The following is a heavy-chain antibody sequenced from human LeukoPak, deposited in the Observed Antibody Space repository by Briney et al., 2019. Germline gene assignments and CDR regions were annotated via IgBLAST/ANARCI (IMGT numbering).Heavy chain of an antibody. CDR2: ITSSSIHT. CDR1: GFTFSTYN. J-gene: IGHJ4*02. V-gene: IGHV3-21*01. Sequence: GGSLRLSCAASGFTFSTYNMNWVRQAPGKGLEWVSSITSSSIHTFYADSVKGRFTISRDNAKNSLYLQMNSLRAEDTAVYYCARDVVAAGGTWDYWGQGTLVTVSS. CDR3: ARDVVAAGGTWDY. D-gene: IGHD6-13*01.